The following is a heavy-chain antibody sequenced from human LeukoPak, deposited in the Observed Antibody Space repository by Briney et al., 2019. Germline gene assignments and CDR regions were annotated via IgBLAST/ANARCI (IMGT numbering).Heavy chain of an antibody. Sequence: SVTVSCKASGGTFSSYAISWVRQAPGQGLEWMGGIIPIFGTANYAQKFQGRVTITADESTSTAYMELSSLRFEDTAVYYCASRLGYCSGGSCYLPLDYWGQGTLVTVSS. CDR1: GGTFSSYA. V-gene: IGHV1-69*01. CDR2: IIPIFGTA. J-gene: IGHJ4*02. CDR3: ASRLGYCSGGSCYLPLDY. D-gene: IGHD2-15*01.